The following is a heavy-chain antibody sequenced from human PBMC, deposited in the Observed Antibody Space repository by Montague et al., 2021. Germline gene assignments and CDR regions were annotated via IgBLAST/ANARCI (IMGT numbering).Heavy chain of an antibody. CDR1: GFNFDNYA. CDR2: IKWNSGLI. D-gene: IGHD2/OR15-2a*01. V-gene: IGHV3-9*01. J-gene: IGHJ4*02. CDR3: ARIRKGADY. Sequence: SLRLSCAASGFNFDNYAMHWVRQVPGKGLEWVSGIKWNSGLIGYADSVKGRFTISRDNAKNSLYLQMNSLRAEDTAVYYCARIRKGADYWGQGTLVTVSS.